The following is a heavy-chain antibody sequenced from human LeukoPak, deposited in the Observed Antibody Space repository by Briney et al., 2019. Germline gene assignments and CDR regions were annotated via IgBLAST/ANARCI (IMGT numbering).Heavy chain of an antibody. CDR1: GFTFSSYG. V-gene: IGHV3-33*01. CDR3: AREGIAAAAAHFDY. D-gene: IGHD6-13*01. Sequence: GGSLRLSCAASGFTFSSYGMHWVRQAPGKGLEWVAVIWYDGSNKYYADSVKGRFTISRDNSKNTLYLQMNSLRAEDTAVYYCAREGIAAAAAHFDYWGQGTLVTVSS. J-gene: IGHJ4*02. CDR2: IWYDGSNK.